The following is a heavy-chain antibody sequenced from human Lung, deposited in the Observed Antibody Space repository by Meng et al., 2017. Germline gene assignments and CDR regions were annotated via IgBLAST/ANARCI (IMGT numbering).Heavy chain of an antibody. CDR2: ISYDGSNK. CDR3: AKDLSKQQQLGELDY. V-gene: IGHV3-30*18. Sequence: QVQLVESGGGVVQPGRSLRLSCAASGFTFSSYSMHWVRQAPGKGLEWVAVISYDGSNKYYADSVKGRFTISRDNSKNTLYLQMNSLRAEDTAVYYCAKDLSKQQQLGELDYWGQGTLVTVSS. D-gene: IGHD6-13*01. CDR1: GFTFSSYS. J-gene: IGHJ4*02.